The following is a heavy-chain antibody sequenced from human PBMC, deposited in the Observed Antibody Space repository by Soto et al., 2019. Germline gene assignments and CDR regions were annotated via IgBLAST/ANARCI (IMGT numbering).Heavy chain of an antibody. Sequence: QLQLQESGPGLVKPSETLSLTCTVSGGSISSSSYYWGWIRQPPRKGLEWIGSVYYSGSTYYNPSLKSRRSINVDTSKNQFSLKRSSGTAPDTAVYYCASMVRGVTRDKYFQHWGQGTLVTVSS. V-gene: IGHV4-39*01. CDR2: VYYSGST. CDR3: ASMVRGVTRDKYFQH. CDR1: GGSISSSSYY. D-gene: IGHD3-10*01. J-gene: IGHJ1*01.